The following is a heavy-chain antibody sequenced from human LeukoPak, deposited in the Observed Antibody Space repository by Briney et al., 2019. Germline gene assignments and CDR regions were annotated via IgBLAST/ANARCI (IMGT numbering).Heavy chain of an antibody. J-gene: IGHJ6*03. CDR2: VNWNGGST. CDR1: GFTFDEYV. Sequence: GGALRLSCAASGFTFDEYVMSWVGQARGKGVEGVCGVNWNGGSTDYADSLKGRFTISRDNAKNSLYLQMNSLRAEDTALYYCAREAGGDYGDYYYYYYMHVWGKGTTVPVSS. V-gene: IGHV3-20*04. CDR3: AREAGGDYGDYYYYYYMHV. D-gene: IGHD4/OR15-4a*01.